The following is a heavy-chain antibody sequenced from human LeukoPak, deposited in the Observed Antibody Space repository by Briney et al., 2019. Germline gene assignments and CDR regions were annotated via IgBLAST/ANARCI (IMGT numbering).Heavy chain of an antibody. D-gene: IGHD3-22*01. CDR3: ARDVEVVITTGYRAFDI. V-gene: IGHV1-69*05. CDR2: IIPIFGTA. CDR1: GVTFSSYA. J-gene: IGHJ3*02. Sequence: SVKVSCKASGVTFSSYAISWVRQAPGQGLEWMGGIIPIFGTANYAQKFQGRVTITTDESTSTAYMELSSLRSEDTAVYYCARDVEVVITTGYRAFDIWGQGTMVTVSS.